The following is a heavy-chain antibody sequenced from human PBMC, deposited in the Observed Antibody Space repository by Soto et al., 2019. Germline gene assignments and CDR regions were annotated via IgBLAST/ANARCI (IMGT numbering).Heavy chain of an antibody. V-gene: IGHV3-11*06. CDR2: ISSSSSYT. J-gene: IGHJ4*02. D-gene: IGHD6-6*01. CDR1: GFTFSDYY. Sequence: GGSLRLSCAASGFTFSDYYMSWIRQAPGKGLEWVSYISSSSSYTNYADSVKGRFTISRDNAKNSLYLQMNSLRAEDTAVYYCARDGYSSSARFDYWGQGTLVTVSS. CDR3: ARDGYSSSARFDY.